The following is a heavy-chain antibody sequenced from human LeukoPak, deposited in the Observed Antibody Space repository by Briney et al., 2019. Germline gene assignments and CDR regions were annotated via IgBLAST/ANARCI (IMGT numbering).Heavy chain of an antibody. CDR1: GDSLDQSV. CDR2: ISGKNGYT. J-gene: IGHJ4*02. V-gene: IGHV1-18*01. Sequence: APVKVSCVTSGDSLDQSVFHWVRLAPGQGLTWMGSISGKNGYTRYAQKFEGRVTMTTDTSSTTVHLELRSLTSDDTAVYYCAGEKLWFGDFPFDDWGQGTLVTVSS. CDR3: AGEKLWFGDFPFDD. D-gene: IGHD3-10*01.